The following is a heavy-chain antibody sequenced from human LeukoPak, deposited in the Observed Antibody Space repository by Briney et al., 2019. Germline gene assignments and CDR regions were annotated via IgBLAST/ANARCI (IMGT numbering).Heavy chain of an antibody. V-gene: IGHV3-9*01. D-gene: IGHD3-22*01. CDR1: GFTFDDYA. J-gene: IGHJ4*02. CDR2: ISWNSGSI. Sequence: GGSLRLSCAASGFTFDDYAMHWVRQAPGKGLEWVSGISWNSGSIGYADSVKGRFTISRDNAKNSLYLQMNSLRAEDAAVYYCARDYDSSGYLDYWGQGTLVTVSS. CDR3: ARDYDSSGYLDY.